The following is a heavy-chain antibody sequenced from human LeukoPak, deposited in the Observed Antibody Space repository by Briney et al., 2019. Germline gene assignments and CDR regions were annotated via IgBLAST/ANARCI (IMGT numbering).Heavy chain of an antibody. D-gene: IGHD2-15*01. CDR3: ARTTEGYCRGRSCYSYYYYMDV. CDR1: GYSVSSGYY. J-gene: IGHJ6*03. V-gene: IGHV4-38-2*02. CDR2: ISHSGST. Sequence: SETLSLTCSVSGYSVSSGYYWGWIRQPPGKGLEWIGSISHSGSTPYNPSLKSRVTMSIDTSKNQFSLKLSSVTAADTAVYYCARTTEGYCRGRSCYSYYYYMDVWGKGTTVTVSS.